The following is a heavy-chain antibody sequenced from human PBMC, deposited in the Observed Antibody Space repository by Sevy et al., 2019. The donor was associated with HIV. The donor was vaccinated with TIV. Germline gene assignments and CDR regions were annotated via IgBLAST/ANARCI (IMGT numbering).Heavy chain of an antibody. D-gene: IGHD3-10*01. J-gene: IGHJ6*02. CDR2: ISAYNGNT. Sequence: ASVKVSCKASGYTFTSYGISWVRQAPGQGLEWMGWISAYNGNTNYAQKLQGRVTMTTDTSTSTASMELRSLRSDDTAVYYCPGDRPYYYGSGSYYIDYYYYGMDAWGQGTRSPSP. V-gene: IGHV1-18*01. CDR1: GYTFTSYG. CDR3: PGDRPYYYGSGSYYIDYYYYGMDA.